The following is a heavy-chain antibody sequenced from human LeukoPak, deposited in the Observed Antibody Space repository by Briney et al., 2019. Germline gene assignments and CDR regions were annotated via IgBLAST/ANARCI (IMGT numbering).Heavy chain of an antibody. J-gene: IGHJ6*02. V-gene: IGHV1-69*13. D-gene: IGHD3-3*01. Sequence: GASVKVSCKASGGTFSSYAISWVRQAPGQGLEWMGGIIPIFGTANYAQKFQGRVTITADESTSTAYMELSSLRSEDTAVYYCASAIFGGDYYYYGMDVWGQGTTVTVSS. CDR1: GGTFSSYA. CDR2: IIPIFGTA. CDR3: ASAIFGGDYYYYGMDV.